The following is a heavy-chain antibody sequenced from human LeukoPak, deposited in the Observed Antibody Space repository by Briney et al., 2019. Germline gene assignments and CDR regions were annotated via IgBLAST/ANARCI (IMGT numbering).Heavy chain of an antibody. J-gene: IGHJ4*02. CDR2: INPSGGST. CDR1: GYTFTSYY. V-gene: IGHV1-46*01. CDR3: ARDRSGYYSWDY. Sequence: ASVKVSCKAPGYTFTSYYMHWVRQAPGQGLEWMGIINPSGGSTSYAQKFQGRVTMTRDTSTSTVYMELSSLRSEDTAVYYCARDRSGYYSWDYWGQGTLVTVSS. D-gene: IGHD3-22*01.